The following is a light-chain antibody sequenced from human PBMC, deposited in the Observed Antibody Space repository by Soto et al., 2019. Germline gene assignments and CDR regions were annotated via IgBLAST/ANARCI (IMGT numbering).Light chain of an antibody. CDR2: DVN. J-gene: IGLJ1*01. CDR1: SSDVGGYDL. V-gene: IGLV2-23*02. Sequence: QSALTQPASVSGSPGQSITISCTGTSSDVGGYDLVSWYQQHPGGAPNLLIYDVNQRPSGVSSRFSGSKSGNTASLTISGLQAEDEADYYCCSYESSITYVFGTGTQLTVL. CDR3: CSYESSITYV.